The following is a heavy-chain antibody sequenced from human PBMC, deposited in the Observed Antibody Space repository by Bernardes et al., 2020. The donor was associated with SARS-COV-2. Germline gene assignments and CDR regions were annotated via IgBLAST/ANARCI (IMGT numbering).Heavy chain of an antibody. V-gene: IGHV3-53*01. CDR1: GFSVNTNY. Sequence: GGSLRLSCEASGFSVNTNYMTWVRQAPGKGLEWVSITYSGDITYYADSVKGRFTIFRDSSKNILTLQMNSLRVEDTAIYYCGTNFDFWSGHYISLDYWGQGTLVTVSS. CDR2: TYSGDIT. J-gene: IGHJ4*02. CDR3: GTNFDFWSGHYISLDY. D-gene: IGHD3-3*01.